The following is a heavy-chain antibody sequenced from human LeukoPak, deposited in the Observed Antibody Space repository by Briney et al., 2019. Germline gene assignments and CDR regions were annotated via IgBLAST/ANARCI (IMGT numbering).Heavy chain of an antibody. CDR3: AKDLYYYGSGSYYNDVSYAFAI. CDR1: GFTFSSYG. D-gene: IGHD3-10*01. J-gene: IGHJ3*02. V-gene: IGHV3-30*02. CDR2: IRYDGSNK. Sequence: GGSLRLSCAASGFTFSSYGMDWVGQAPGKGLEWVAFIRYDGSNKYYADSVRGRFTISTDNSKNTLYLQMNGLSAEDRAVYYCAKDLYYYGSGSYYNDVSYAFAIWGQGTMVTDSS.